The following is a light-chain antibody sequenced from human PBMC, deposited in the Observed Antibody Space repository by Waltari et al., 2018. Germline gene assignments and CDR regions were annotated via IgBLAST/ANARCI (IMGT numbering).Light chain of an antibody. V-gene: IGKV3-15*01. Sequence: EIVMTQSPATLSVSPGERATLSCRASQSVKSNLAWYQQKPGQAPRLLIYGASTQATGIPARFRGSGSGTEFTLTISSLQSEDFAVYYCQQYNNWPLTLGGGTKVEIK. CDR3: QQYNNWPLT. CDR1: QSVKSN. CDR2: GAS. J-gene: IGKJ4*01.